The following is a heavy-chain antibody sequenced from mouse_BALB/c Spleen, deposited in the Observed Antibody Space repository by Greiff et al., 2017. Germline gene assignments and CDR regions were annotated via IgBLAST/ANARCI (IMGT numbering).Heavy chain of an antibody. CDR2: INLSNGGT. CDR1: GYTFTSYY. V-gene: IGHV1S81*02. Sequence: QVQLQQPGAELVKPGASVKLSCKASGYTFTSYYMYWVKQRPGQGLEWIGGINLSNGGTNFNEKFKSKATLTVDKSSSTAYMQLSSLTSEDSAVYYCTKTGTGYFDYWGQGTTLTVSS. CDR3: TKTGTGYFDY. D-gene: IGHD4-1*01. J-gene: IGHJ2*01.